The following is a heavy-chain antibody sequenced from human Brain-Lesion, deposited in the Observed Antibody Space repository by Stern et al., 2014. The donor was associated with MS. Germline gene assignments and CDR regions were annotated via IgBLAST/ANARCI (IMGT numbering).Heavy chain of an antibody. V-gene: IGHV3-30*18. D-gene: IGHD2/OR15-2a*01. J-gene: IGHJ5*02. Sequence: VQLVESGGGVVQPGRPLRLSCVASGFTFGSCAMPWVRPAPGKGLGWVAGVSYDGSNKDYADSVKGRFTISRDNSQNTLYMQMSSLRPEDTAVYYCAKDRQYLTYFFDHWGQGSLVTVSS. CDR2: VSYDGSNK. CDR1: GFTFGSCA. CDR3: AKDRQYLTYFFDH.